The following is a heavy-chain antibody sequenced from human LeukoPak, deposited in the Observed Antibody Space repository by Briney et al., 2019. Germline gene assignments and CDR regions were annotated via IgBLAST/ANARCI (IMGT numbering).Heavy chain of an antibody. J-gene: IGHJ4*02. CDR1: GVSISSYY. V-gene: IGHV4-59*01. CDR3: ARKDYFDY. Sequence: SETLSLTCTVSGVSISSYYWSWIRQPPGKGLEWIGYISCSGSTNHNPSLKSRVTISVDTSKNQFSLELSSVTAADTAVYYCARKDYFDYWGQGTLVTVSS. CDR2: ISCSGST.